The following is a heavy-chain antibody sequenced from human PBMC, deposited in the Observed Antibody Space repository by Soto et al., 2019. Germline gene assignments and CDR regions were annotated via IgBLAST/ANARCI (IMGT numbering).Heavy chain of an antibody. CDR3: ARDLRQLLSHNYYYYYLDV. CDR2: IGSSGLSV. J-gene: IGHJ6*03. D-gene: IGHD2-2*01. Sequence: QVHLVESGGGLVKPGGSLRLSRAASGFTFSDYQMSWIRQAPGKGLEWVSYIGSSGLSVYYEDSVKGRFTISRDNANNSLYLQMNSLRAEDSAVYYCARDLRQLLSHNYYYYYLDVRGKGTTVSVSS. CDR1: GFTFSDYQ. V-gene: IGHV3-11*01.